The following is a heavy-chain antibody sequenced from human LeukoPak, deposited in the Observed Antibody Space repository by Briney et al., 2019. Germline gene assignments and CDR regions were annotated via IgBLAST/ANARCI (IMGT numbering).Heavy chain of an antibody. D-gene: IGHD1/OR15-1a*01. V-gene: IGHV3-30-3*01. Sequence: GGSLRLSCAASGFTFSTFAMHWVRQAPGKGLEWVAVISYHGSNEYYADSVKGRFTISRDNTKNTLYLQMNSLRVEDTAVYYCARVNSNNFDYWGQGTLVTVSS. CDR2: ISYHGSNE. CDR3: ARVNSNNFDY. CDR1: GFTFSTFA. J-gene: IGHJ4*02.